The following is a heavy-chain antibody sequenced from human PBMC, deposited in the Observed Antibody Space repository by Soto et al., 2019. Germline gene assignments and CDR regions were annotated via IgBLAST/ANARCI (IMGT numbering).Heavy chain of an antibody. Sequence: QVQLQESGPRLVKPSETLSLTCTVYGGSVRSGSYYWSWIRHPPGKGLEWIGYISYSGRTNYNPTLKSLVTISVDTSKNQSSLKLSSVTAADTAVYYCARGIEGWYQCRYYYGMDVWGQGTTVTVSS. J-gene: IGHJ6*02. D-gene: IGHD6-19*01. CDR3: ARGIEGWYQCRYYYGMDV. CDR1: GGSVRSGSYY. CDR2: ISYSGRT. V-gene: IGHV4-61*01.